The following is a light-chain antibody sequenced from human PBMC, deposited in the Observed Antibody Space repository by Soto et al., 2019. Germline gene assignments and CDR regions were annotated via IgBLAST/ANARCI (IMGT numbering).Light chain of an antibody. CDR1: QILLHSDGKTY. J-gene: IGKJ5*01. CDR3: QQSYMDPIT. CDR2: DAS. Sequence: VMTQTPLSLSVTPVQPSSISCNSSQILLHSDGKTYLYWYQKKPGKAPNLLIYDASRLQSGVPSRFSGSGGGTDFTLSISSVQPEDFATYFCQQSYMDPITFGQGTRLEIK. V-gene: IGKV2-29*01.